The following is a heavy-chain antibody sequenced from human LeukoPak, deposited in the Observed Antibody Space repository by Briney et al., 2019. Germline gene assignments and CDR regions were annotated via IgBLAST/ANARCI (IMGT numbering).Heavy chain of an antibody. J-gene: IGHJ6*03. CDR2: INHSGST. CDR1: GGSFSGYY. Sequence: PSETLSLTCAVYGGSFSGYYWSWIRQPPGKGLEWIGEINHSGSTNYNPSLKSRVTISVDTSKNQFSLKLSSVTAADTAVYYCARLPRGYRTNYYYYYMDVWGKGTTVTVSS. CDR3: ARLPRGYRTNYYYYYMDV. D-gene: IGHD1-14*01. V-gene: IGHV4-34*01.